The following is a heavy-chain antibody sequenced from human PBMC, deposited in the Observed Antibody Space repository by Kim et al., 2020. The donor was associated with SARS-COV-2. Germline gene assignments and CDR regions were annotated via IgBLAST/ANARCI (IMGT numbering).Heavy chain of an antibody. D-gene: IGHD4-4*01. CDR3: AKDIGLQRSYYYYYGMDV. Sequence: KGRFTISRDNSKTSLYLQMNSLRTEDTALYYCAKDIGLQRSYYYYYGMDVWGQGTTVTVSS. V-gene: IGHV3-43*01. J-gene: IGHJ6*02.